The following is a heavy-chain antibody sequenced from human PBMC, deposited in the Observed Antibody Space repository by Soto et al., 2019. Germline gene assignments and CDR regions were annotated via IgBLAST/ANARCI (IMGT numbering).Heavy chain of an antibody. Sequence: QVQLVQSGAEVKKPGSSVKVSCKASGGTFSTYVISWVRQAPGQGLEWMGGVIPIFGTTNYAQKFLGRVTITSDESAKTAYLELSSLRSKDTALYFCARWGRTGGCCINGIDDRGQGTTVTVSS. D-gene: IGHD2-8*02. V-gene: IGHV1-69*01. CDR3: ARWGRTGGCCINGIDD. J-gene: IGHJ6*02. CDR2: VIPIFGTT. CDR1: GGTFSTYV.